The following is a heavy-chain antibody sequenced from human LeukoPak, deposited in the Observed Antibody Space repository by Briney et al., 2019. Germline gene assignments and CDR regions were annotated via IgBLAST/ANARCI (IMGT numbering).Heavy chain of an antibody. Sequence: GASVKVSCKASEYTFTGYSLHWVRQAPGQGLEWMGWIKPHSGDTHYAQKFQGRVTMTRDTSISTAYMELSRLRSDDTAVYYCARGYDYVWGSYRPMAGFDYWGQGTLVTVSS. J-gene: IGHJ4*02. CDR1: EYTFTGYS. CDR2: IKPHSGDT. V-gene: IGHV1-2*02. CDR3: ARGYDYVWGSYRPMAGFDY. D-gene: IGHD3-16*02.